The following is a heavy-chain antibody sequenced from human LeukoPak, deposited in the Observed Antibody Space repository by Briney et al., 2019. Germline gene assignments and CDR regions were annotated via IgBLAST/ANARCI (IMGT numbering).Heavy chain of an antibody. CDR3: ASGNYDILTDYHWFDP. CDR1: GGTFSSYA. J-gene: IGHJ5*02. Sequence: SVKVSCKASGGTFSSYAISWVRQAPGQGLEWMGRIIPILGIANYAQKFQGRVTITADKSTSTACMELSSLRSEDTAVYYCASGNYDILTDYHWFDPWGQGTLVTVSS. V-gene: IGHV1-69*04. D-gene: IGHD3-9*01. CDR2: IIPILGIA.